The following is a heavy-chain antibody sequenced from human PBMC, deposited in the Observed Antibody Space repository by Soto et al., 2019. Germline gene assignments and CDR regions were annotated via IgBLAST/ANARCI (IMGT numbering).Heavy chain of an antibody. CDR2: ISGSGGST. Sequence: TGGSLRLSCAASGFTFSSYAMSWVRQAPGKGLEWVSAISGSGGSTYYADSVKGRFTISRDNSKNTLYLQMNSLRAEDTAVYYCAKITRYFDWLLYMGAFDIWGQGTMVTGSS. V-gene: IGHV3-23*01. D-gene: IGHD3-9*01. CDR1: GFTFSSYA. J-gene: IGHJ3*02. CDR3: AKITRYFDWLLYMGAFDI.